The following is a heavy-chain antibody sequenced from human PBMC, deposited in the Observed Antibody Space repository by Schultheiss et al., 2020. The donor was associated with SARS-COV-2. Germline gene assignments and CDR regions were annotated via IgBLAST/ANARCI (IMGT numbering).Heavy chain of an antibody. CDR2: IYYTGST. V-gene: IGHV4-59*01. CDR1: GGSISSYY. Sequence: SQTLSLTCTVSGGSISSYYWSWIRQPPGKGLEWIGYIYYTGSTNYNPSLKSRVTISVDTSKNQFSLKLSSVTAADTAVYYCARGGGSSWSGYNWFDPWGQGTLVTVSS. J-gene: IGHJ5*02. CDR3: ARGGGSSWSGYNWFDP. D-gene: IGHD6-13*01.